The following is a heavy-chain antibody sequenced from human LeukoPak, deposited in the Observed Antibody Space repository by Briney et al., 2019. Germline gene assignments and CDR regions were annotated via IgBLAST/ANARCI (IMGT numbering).Heavy chain of an antibody. D-gene: IGHD3-3*01. CDR1: GGSISSYY. V-gene: IGHV4-59*08. CDR2: IYYSGST. Sequence: SETLSLTCTVSGGSISSYYWSWLRQPPGKGLEWIGYIYYSGSTNYNPSLKSRVTISVDTSKNQFSLKLSSVTAADTAVYYCARHGMGEEWFPPYYFDYWGQGTLVTVSS. J-gene: IGHJ4*02. CDR3: ARHGMGEEWFPPYYFDY.